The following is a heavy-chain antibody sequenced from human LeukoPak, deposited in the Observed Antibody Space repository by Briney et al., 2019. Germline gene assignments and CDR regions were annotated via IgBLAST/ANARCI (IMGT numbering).Heavy chain of an antibody. V-gene: IGHV4-30-2*01. CDR3: ARQSLLRFGNFDY. Sequence: SQTLSLTCAVSGGSISIDGYSWSWIRQPPGKGLEWIGYIYHSGSTYYNPSLKSRVTISVDRSKNQFSLKLSSVTAADTAVYYCARQSLLRFGNFDYWGQGTLVTVSS. J-gene: IGHJ4*02. D-gene: IGHD3-10*01. CDR2: IYHSGST. CDR1: GGSISIDGYS.